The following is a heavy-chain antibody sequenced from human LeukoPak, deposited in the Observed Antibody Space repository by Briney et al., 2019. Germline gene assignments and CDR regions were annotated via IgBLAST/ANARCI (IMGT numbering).Heavy chain of an antibody. CDR1: GFTFSSYA. CDR2: ISYDGSNK. V-gene: IGHV3-30-3*01. J-gene: IGHJ3*02. D-gene: IGHD5-12*01. Sequence: GGSLRLSCAASGFTFSSYAMHWVRQAPRKGLEWVAVISYDGSNKYYADSVKGRFTISRDNSKNTLYLQMNSLRAEDTAVYYCARDDPPARLGMGWLGWGAFDIWGQGTMVTVSS. CDR3: ARDDPPARLGMGWLGWGAFDI.